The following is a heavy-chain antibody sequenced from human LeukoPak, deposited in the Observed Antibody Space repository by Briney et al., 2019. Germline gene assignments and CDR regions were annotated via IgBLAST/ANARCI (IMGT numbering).Heavy chain of an antibody. Sequence: GGSLRLSCAASGFTFNSYEMNWVRQAPGKGLEWVSYISGSGATIYYADSVKGRFTISRENAKNSLYLQMNSLRSEDTAVYYCARDLGNYGSDYWGQGSLVTVSS. CDR1: GFTFNSYE. CDR2: ISGSGATI. CDR3: ARDLGNYGSDY. D-gene: IGHD1-7*01. V-gene: IGHV3-48*03. J-gene: IGHJ4*02.